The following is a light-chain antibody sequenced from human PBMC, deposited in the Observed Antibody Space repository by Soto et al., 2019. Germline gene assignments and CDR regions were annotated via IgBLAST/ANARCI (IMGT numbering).Light chain of an antibody. Sequence: EIVLTQSPGTLSLSPGERATLSCRASQSVSASYLAWYQQKPAQAPRLLTYGASSRATGIPDRFSGSGSGTDFTLTISRLEPEDFAVYYCQQYGSSPPITFGQGTRLEIK. CDR3: QQYGSSPPIT. V-gene: IGKV3-20*01. CDR1: QSVSASY. J-gene: IGKJ5*01. CDR2: GAS.